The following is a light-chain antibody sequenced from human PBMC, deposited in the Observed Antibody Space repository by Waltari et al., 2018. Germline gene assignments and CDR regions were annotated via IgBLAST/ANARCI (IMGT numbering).Light chain of an antibody. CDR3: QQYDISPLT. CDR2: VAS. V-gene: IGKV3-20*01. Sequence: EIVLTQSPGTLSLSPGERATLSYRASQTVRTTYLAWYQQKPVQAPTLLIHVASSRATSIPDRFSGSGSGTDFSLTISSLEPEDFAVYYCQQYDISPLTFGGGTKVEIK. J-gene: IGKJ4*01. CDR1: QTVRTTY.